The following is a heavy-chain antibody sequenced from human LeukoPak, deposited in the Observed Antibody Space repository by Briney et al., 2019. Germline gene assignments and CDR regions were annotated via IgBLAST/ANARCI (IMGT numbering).Heavy chain of an antibody. CDR2: IYHSGST. J-gene: IGHJ4*02. D-gene: IGHD2-21*02. CDR1: GYSISSGYY. CDR3: ARAGTVVVTGSFDY. Sequence: PSETLSLTCTVSGYSISSGYYWGWIRQPPGKGLEWIGSIYHSGSTYYNPSLKSRVTISVDTSKNQFSLKLRSVTAADTAVYYCARAGTVVVTGSFDYWGQGTLVTVSS. V-gene: IGHV4-38-2*02.